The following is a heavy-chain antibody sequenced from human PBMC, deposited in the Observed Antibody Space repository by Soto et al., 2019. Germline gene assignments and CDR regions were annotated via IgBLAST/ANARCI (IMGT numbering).Heavy chain of an antibody. D-gene: IGHD2-21*01. CDR1: GGSISSSSYY. Sequence: QLQLQESGPGLVKPSETLSLTCTVSGGSISSSSYYWGWIRQPPGKGLECIGSIYYSGSTSYNPSLKSRVTISVDTSKNQFSLKLSSVTAADTAVYYCARHIRGNSCMDVWGQGTTVTVSS. J-gene: IGHJ6*02. CDR2: IYYSGST. CDR3: ARHIRGNSCMDV. V-gene: IGHV4-39*01.